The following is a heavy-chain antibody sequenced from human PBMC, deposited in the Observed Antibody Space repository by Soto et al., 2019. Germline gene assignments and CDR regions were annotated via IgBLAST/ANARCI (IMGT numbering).Heavy chain of an antibody. J-gene: IGHJ4*02. CDR2: IYHSGST. CDR1: SGSISSSNW. D-gene: IGHD2-15*01. Sequence: QVQLQESGPGLVKPSGTLSLTCAVSSGSISSSNWWSWVRQPPGKGLEWIGEIYHSGSTNYNPSLKSRVTISVDKAKDPFSLKLGSLTAADTAVYYCARAISDCSGSWGWSIYFDYWGQGTLVTVSS. CDR3: ARAISDCSGSWGWSIYFDY. V-gene: IGHV4-4*02.